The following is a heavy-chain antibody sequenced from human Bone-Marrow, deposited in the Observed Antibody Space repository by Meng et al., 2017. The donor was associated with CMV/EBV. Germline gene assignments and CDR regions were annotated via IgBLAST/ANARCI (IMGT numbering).Heavy chain of an antibody. CDR3: ARDQPEFSNVYIYYYYGMDV. J-gene: IGHJ6*02. D-gene: IGHD6-25*01. Sequence: LSLTCAASGFTFNTYSMHWVRQAPGKGLEWVAVISYHESNKYYADSVKGRFTISRDNSTNTLYLQMNNLRPEDTAVYYCARDQPEFSNVYIYYYYGMDVWGQGTTVTVSS. CDR1: GFTFNTYS. V-gene: IGHV3-30*04. CDR2: ISYHESNK.